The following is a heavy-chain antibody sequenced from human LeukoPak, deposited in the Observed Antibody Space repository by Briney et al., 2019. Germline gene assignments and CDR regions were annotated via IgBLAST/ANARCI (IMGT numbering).Heavy chain of an antibody. CDR1: GFTFNSYH. Sequence: GGSLRLSCAASGFTFNSYHMNWVRHTPGKGLEWISFISSEGNIMYYADSVKGRFTISRDNAKNLLYVQMNSLRADDTAIYYCARGLGKGAFDIWGQGTMVTVSS. J-gene: IGHJ3*02. V-gene: IGHV3-48*03. D-gene: IGHD1-26*01. CDR2: ISSEGNIM. CDR3: ARGLGKGAFDI.